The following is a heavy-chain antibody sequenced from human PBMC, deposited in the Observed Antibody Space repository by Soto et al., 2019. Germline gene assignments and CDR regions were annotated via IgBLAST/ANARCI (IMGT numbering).Heavy chain of an antibody. J-gene: IGHJ4*02. CDR3: ARAQYYGSGSYGPIDY. CDR1: GFTFSSYG. D-gene: IGHD3-10*01. CDR2: IWYDGSNK. V-gene: IGHV3-33*01. Sequence: VQLVESGGGVVQPGRSLRLSCAASGFTFSSYGMHWVRQAPGKGLEWVAVIWYDGSNKYYADSVKGRFTISRDNSKNTLYLQMNSLRAEDTAVYYCARAQYYGSGSYGPIDYWGQGTLVTVSS.